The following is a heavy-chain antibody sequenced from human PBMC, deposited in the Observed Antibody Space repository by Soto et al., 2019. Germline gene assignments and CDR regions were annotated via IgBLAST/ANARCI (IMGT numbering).Heavy chain of an antibody. V-gene: IGHV1-18*01. D-gene: IGHD3-10*01. CDR2: ISAYNGNT. CDR3: ARTRRGSGRAHDAFDI. CDR1: GYTFTSYG. Sequence: GASVKVCCKASGYTFTSYGISWVRQAPGQGLEWMGWISAYNGNTNYAQKLQGRVTMTTDTSTSTAYMELRSLRSDDTAVYYCARTRRGSGRAHDAFDIWGQGTMVTVSS. J-gene: IGHJ3*02.